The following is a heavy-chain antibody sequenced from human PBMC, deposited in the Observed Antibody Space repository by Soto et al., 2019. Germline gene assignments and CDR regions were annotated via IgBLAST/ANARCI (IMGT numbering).Heavy chain of an antibody. CDR3: ARAISGYVT. D-gene: IGHD5-12*01. Sequence: QVHLVQSGAEVKKPGASVKVSCKASGITSTTYAIHWVRQVPGQGLEWMGWINTGNGNTRYSQRSLGRVSLTTDTSARTGSMDLSGLTSEDTAVYYCARAISGYVTWGQGTLITVSS. V-gene: IGHV1-3*04. CDR2: INTGNGNT. J-gene: IGHJ5*02. CDR1: GITSTTYA.